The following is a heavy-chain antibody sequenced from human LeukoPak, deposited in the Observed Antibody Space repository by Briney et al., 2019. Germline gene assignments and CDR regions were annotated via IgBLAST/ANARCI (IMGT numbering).Heavy chain of an antibody. CDR1: GGSISSSSYY. CDR3: ARHHTVVVTAPTFDY. D-gene: IGHD2-21*02. CDR2: IYYSGST. V-gene: IGHV4-39*01. Sequence: SETLSLTCTVSGGSISSSSYYWGWIRQPPGKGLEWIGSIYYSGSTYYNPSLKSRVTISVDTSKNQFSLKLSSVTAADTAVYYCARHHTVVVTAPTFDYWGQGTLVTVSS. J-gene: IGHJ4*02.